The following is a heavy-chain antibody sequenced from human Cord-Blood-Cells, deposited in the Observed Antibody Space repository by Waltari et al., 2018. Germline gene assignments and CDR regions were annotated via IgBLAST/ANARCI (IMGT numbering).Heavy chain of an antibody. J-gene: IGHJ6*02. Sequence: GSSVKVSCKASGGTFSSYAISWVRQAPGQGLEWMGGIIPIFGTANYPQKFQGRVTITADESTSTAYMELSSLRSEDTAVYYCARGDYCSRTSCSGWYYYGMDVWGQGTTVTVSS. CDR3: ARGDYCSRTSCSGWYYYGMDV. CDR1: GGTFSSYA. CDR2: IIPIFGTA. D-gene: IGHD2-2*01. V-gene: IGHV1-69*01.